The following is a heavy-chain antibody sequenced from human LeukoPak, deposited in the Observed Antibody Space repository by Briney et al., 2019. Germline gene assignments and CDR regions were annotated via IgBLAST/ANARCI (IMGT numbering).Heavy chain of an antibody. CDR3: ARDNEQWPPRGWFDP. CDR1: GFTLSSYE. D-gene: IGHD6-19*01. J-gene: IGHJ5*02. CDR2: IYHSGST. Sequence: GSLRLSCTVSGFTLSSYEMTWFRQPPGKGLEWIGEIYHSGSTNYNPSLKSRVTISVDKSKNQFSLKLSSVTAADTAVYYCARDNEQWPPRGWFDPWGQGTLVTVSS. V-gene: IGHV4-4*02.